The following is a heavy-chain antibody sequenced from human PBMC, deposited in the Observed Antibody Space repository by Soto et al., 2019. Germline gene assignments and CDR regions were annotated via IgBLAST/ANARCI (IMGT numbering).Heavy chain of an antibody. CDR1: GFSFGSYA. CDR2: ITGFGTDT. CDR3: AKNLLYYFQY. J-gene: IGHJ4*01. V-gene: IGHV3-23*01. Sequence: AGGSLRLSCAASGFSFGSYAMSWVRQAPGKGLEWVSSITGFGTDTFYADSVRGRFTISRDNSGNTLYLQMTSLRPQDTAVYYCAKNLLYYFQYWGRGTLVTVSS.